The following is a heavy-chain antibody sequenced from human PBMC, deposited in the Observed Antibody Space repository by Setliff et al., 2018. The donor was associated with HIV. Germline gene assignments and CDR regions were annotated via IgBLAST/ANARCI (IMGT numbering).Heavy chain of an antibody. Sequence: SVKVSCKASGYTFIDYFIHWVRQAPGQGLEWMGGIIPIFGTRNYAQKFQGRVTISAAESTRTAYMELRSLRSDDTAVYYCARDQEAVAPSAAFDIWGQGTMVTVSS. CDR3: ARDQEAVAPSAAFDI. J-gene: IGHJ3*02. V-gene: IGHV1-69*13. D-gene: IGHD6-19*01. CDR2: IIPIFGTR. CDR1: GYTFIDYF.